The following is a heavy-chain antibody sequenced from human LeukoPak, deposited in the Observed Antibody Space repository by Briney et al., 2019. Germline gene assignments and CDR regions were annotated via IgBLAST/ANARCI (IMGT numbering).Heavy chain of an antibody. CDR1: GGSFSGYY. Sequence: SETLSLTCTVYGGSFSGYYWSWIRQPPGKGLEWIGEINHSGSTNYNPSLKSRVTISVDTSKNQFSLKLSSVTAADTAVYYCARDRRGGSCYRCGAFDIWGQGTMVTVSS. V-gene: IGHV4-34*01. J-gene: IGHJ3*02. CDR3: ARDRRGGSCYRCGAFDI. D-gene: IGHD2-15*01. CDR2: INHSGST.